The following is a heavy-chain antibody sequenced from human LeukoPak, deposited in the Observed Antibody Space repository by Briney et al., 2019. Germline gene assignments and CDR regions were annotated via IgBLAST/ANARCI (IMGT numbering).Heavy chain of an antibody. CDR2: IYYSEST. D-gene: IGHD4-17*01. V-gene: IGHV4-59*08. J-gene: IGHJ4*02. Sequence: SETLSLTCTVSGGSISSYYWGWIRRPPGKGLEWIGYIYYSESTNYNPSLNPSLKSRVTISVDTSKNQFALKLSSVTAADTAVYYCARHDGDWGQGILVTVSS. CDR1: GGSISSYY. CDR3: ARHDGD.